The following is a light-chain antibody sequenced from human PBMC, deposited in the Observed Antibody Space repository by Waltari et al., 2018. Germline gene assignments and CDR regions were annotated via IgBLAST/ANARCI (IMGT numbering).Light chain of an antibody. Sequence: DIQMTQSPSTLSASVGDRVTITCRASQRISNWVAWYQQKPGKDPHLLIYKASTSEGGVPSRFSGSGSGTEFTLTISSLQPDDFATYYCQQYNSFSFTFGPGTKVDI. V-gene: IGKV1-5*03. CDR3: QQYNSFSFT. CDR1: QRISNW. J-gene: IGKJ3*01. CDR2: KAS.